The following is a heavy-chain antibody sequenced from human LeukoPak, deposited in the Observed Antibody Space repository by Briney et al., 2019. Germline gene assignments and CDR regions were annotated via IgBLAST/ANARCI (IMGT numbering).Heavy chain of an antibody. J-gene: IGHJ3*02. CDR2: ISGGGDTT. V-gene: IGHV3-23*01. Sequence: PGGSLRLSCAASGFTFSSYAMNWVRQAPGKGLEWVSGISGGGDTTFCADSVKGRFTISRDNSKNTLYLQMNSLRAEDTAVYYCEKLRSSSSSDAFDIWGQGTMVTVSS. CDR3: EKLRSSSSSDAFDI. D-gene: IGHD2-2*01. CDR1: GFTFSSYA.